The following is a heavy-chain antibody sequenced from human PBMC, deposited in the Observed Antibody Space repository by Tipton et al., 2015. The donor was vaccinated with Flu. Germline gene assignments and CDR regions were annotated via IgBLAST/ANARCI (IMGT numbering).Heavy chain of an antibody. D-gene: IGHD6-6*01. Sequence: GSLRLSCAASGFTFSVYEMNWVRQAPRKGLEWVSYISNSGTTKYYADSVQGRFTLSRDDAKNSLYLQINSLRAEDTALYYCARDRHGAFDIWGQGTMVTVSS. J-gene: IGHJ3*02. CDR1: GFTFSVYE. CDR2: ISNSGTTK. V-gene: IGHV3-48*03. CDR3: ARDRHGAFDI.